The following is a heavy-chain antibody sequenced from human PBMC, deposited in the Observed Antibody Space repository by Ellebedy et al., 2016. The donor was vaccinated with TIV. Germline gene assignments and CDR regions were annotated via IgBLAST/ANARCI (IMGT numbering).Heavy chain of an antibody. D-gene: IGHD1-26*01. V-gene: IGHV3-21*01. CDR1: GFIFSSYS. CDR2: ISSLSSYM. J-gene: IGHJ4*02. CDR3: ARLGSIGWELGKFDY. Sequence: GESLKISXAASGFIFSSYSMNWVRQAPGKGLEWVSSISSLSSYMYYADSVKGRFSISRDNAKKSVYLQMNSLRAEDTAIYYCARLGSIGWELGKFDYWGQGTLVTVSS.